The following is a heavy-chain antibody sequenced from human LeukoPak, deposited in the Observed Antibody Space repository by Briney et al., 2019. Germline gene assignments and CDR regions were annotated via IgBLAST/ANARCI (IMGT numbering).Heavy chain of an antibody. CDR1: GFTFSSYA. CDR3: AKALGCSGGSCYPELDY. Sequence: GGSLRLSCAASGFTFSSYAMSWVRQAPGKGLEWVSAISGSGGSTYYADSVKGRFTISRDNSKNTLYLQMNSLRAEDTAVYYCAKALGCSGGSCYPELDYWGQGTLATVSS. D-gene: IGHD2-15*01. CDR2: ISGSGGST. J-gene: IGHJ4*02. V-gene: IGHV3-23*01.